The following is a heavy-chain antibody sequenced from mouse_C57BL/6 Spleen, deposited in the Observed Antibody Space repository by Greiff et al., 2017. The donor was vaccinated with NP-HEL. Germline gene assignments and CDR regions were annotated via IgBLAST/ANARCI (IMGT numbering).Heavy chain of an antibody. J-gene: IGHJ2*01. CDR2: IYPRSGNT. CDR3: ARRGNWDVGDFDY. D-gene: IGHD4-1*01. Sequence: VQLQQSGAELARPGASVKLSCKASGYTFTSYGISWVKQRTGQGLEWIGEIYPRSGNTYYNEKFKGKATLTADKSSSTAYMELRSLTSEDSAVYFCARRGNWDVGDFDYWGQGTTLTVSS. V-gene: IGHV1-81*01. CDR1: GYTFTSYG.